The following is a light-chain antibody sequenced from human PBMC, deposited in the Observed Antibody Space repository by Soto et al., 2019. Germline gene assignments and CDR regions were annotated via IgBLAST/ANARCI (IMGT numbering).Light chain of an antibody. V-gene: IGKV3-20*01. J-gene: IGKJ1*01. Sequence: EILLTQSPCTLALSPGERATLSCRASQSVSNNYLAWYQQKPGQAPSLLIYGASNRATGIPDRLSGSGSGTDLTLTISRLEPEDFAVYYCQQYGSSGTFGQGTKVDIK. CDR1: QSVSNNY. CDR3: QQYGSSGT. CDR2: GAS.